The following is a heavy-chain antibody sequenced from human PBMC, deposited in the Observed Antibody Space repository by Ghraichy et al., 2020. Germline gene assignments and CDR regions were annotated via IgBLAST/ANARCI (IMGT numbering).Heavy chain of an antibody. Sequence: GGSLRLSCSASGFAFNNYAMGWVRLTPGKGLEWVSGISESGGSAYYADSVKGRFTISRDNSKNTVDMQMNSLRADDAAIYYCAKGGLRYCSGGTCYPFDSWDQGTLVTVSS. CDR2: ISESGGSA. J-gene: IGHJ4*02. CDR1: GFAFNNYA. CDR3: AKGGLRYCSGGTCYPFDS. V-gene: IGHV3-23*01. D-gene: IGHD2-15*01.